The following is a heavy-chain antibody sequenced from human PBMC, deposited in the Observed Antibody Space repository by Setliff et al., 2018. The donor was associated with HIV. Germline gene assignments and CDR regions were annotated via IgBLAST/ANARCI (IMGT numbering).Heavy chain of an antibody. V-gene: IGHV1-69-2*01. J-gene: IGHJ3*02. CDR3: ATASNYYGSGSHGQAFDI. CDR2: VDPEDGET. Sequence: ASVKVSCKASGYTFTDYYMHWVQQAPGKGLEWMGRVDPEDGETIYAEKFQGRVTITADTSTDTAYMELSSLRSEDTAVYYCATASNYYGSGSHGQAFDIGGQGTMVTVS. CDR1: GYTFTDYY. D-gene: IGHD3-10*01.